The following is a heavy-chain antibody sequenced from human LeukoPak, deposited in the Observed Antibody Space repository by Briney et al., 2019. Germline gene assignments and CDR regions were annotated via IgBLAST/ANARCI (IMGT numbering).Heavy chain of an antibody. CDR3: ARIDLAYGSGTYYSSYFEY. CDR1: GYTFTGYG. V-gene: IGHV1-18*01. Sequence: ASVKVSCKASGYTFTGYGITWVRQAPGQGLEWMGWISAYNGNTNYAQEFQGRVTMTTETSTRTAYMELRSLRSDDAAVYYCARIDLAYGSGTYYSSYFEYWGQGTLVTVSS. CDR2: ISAYNGNT. D-gene: IGHD3-10*01. J-gene: IGHJ4*02.